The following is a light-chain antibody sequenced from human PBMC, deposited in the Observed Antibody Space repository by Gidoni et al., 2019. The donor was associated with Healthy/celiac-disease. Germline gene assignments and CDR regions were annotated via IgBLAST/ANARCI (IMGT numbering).Light chain of an antibody. CDR3: MQALQTPLT. V-gene: IGKV2-28*01. J-gene: IGKJ4*01. Sequence: DIVMTQSPLSLTVTPGEPASISCRSSQSLLHSNGYNYLDWYLQKPGQAPQLLIYLGSNRASGVPDRFSGSGSGTDFTLKISRVEAEDVGVYYCMQALQTPLTFXGXTKVXIK. CDR1: QSLLHSNGYNY. CDR2: LGS.